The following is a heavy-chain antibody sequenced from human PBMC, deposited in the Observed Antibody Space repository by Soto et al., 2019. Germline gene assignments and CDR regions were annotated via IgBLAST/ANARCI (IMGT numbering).Heavy chain of an antibody. D-gene: IGHD2-8*02. CDR1: GFTFRNYA. CDR3: ARTDKYDSQSTGWANRFDS. Sequence: EVQLLESGGGLVQPGGSLRLLCAASGFTFRNYAMTWVRQAPGKGLEWVSTITGAGDTYFADTAKGRFTISRDISKSTLFLQMDSLRAEDTAVYYCARTDKYDSQSTGWANRFDSWGKGTLVTVSS. CDR2: ITGAGDT. V-gene: IGHV3-23*01. J-gene: IGHJ4*02.